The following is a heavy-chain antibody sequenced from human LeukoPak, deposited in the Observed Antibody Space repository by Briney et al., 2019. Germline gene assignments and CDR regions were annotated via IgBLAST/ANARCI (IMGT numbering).Heavy chain of an antibody. CDR1: GFTFITFG. D-gene: IGHD3-22*01. V-gene: IGHV3-48*01. Sequence: GGSLRLSCAASGFTFITFGMNWVRRAPGKGREWVSYISISSSTIYYADSVEGRFTISRDNAKNSLYLQMNSLRAEDTAVYYCARDKYYYDSSGYSSFDYWGQGTLVTVSS. J-gene: IGHJ4*02. CDR2: ISISSSTI. CDR3: ARDKYYYDSSGYSSFDY.